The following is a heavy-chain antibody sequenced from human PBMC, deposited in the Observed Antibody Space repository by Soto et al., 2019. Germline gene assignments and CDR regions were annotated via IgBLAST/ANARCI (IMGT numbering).Heavy chain of an antibody. D-gene: IGHD1-26*01. CDR1: GFTFSNAW. Sequence: GGSLRLSFAASGFTFSNAWMSWVRQAPGKGLEWVGRIKSKTDGGTTDYAAPVKGRFTISRDDSKNTLYLQMNSLKTEDTAVYYCTTVVSGSYWDYYYYGMDVWGQGTTVTVSS. V-gene: IGHV3-15*01. CDR2: IKSKTDGGTT. CDR3: TTVVSGSYWDYYYYGMDV. J-gene: IGHJ6*02.